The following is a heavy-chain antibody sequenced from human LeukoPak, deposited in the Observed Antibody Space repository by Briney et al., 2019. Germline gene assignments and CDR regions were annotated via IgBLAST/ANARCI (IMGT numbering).Heavy chain of an antibody. D-gene: IGHD1-7*01. V-gene: IGHV4-59*12. CDR1: GGSIRSYY. J-gene: IGHJ4*02. Sequence: SETLSLTCTVSGGSIRSYYWTWIRQPPGKGLEWIGNIYYDRSTYYNPSLKSRVTISVDTSKNQFSLKLNSVTAADTAVYYCARTGKTLLNYDFDYWGQGTLVTVSS. CDR2: IYYDRST. CDR3: ARTGKTLLNYDFDY.